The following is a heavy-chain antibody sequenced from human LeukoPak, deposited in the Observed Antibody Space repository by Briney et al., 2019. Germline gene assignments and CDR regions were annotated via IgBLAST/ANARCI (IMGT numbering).Heavy chain of an antibody. CDR2: IYYSGST. CDR1: GDSISRSSHY. V-gene: IGHV4-39*07. D-gene: IGHD5/OR15-5a*01. CDR3: AREVYDDPDSGNNYFDP. J-gene: IGHJ5*02. Sequence: SETLSLTCTVSGDSISRSSHYWGWIRQPPGKRLEWIGSIYYSGSTYYNPSLKSRVTMSVETSKNHFSLKLSSVTAADTAVYYCAREVYDDPDSGNNYFDPWGQGTLVTVSS.